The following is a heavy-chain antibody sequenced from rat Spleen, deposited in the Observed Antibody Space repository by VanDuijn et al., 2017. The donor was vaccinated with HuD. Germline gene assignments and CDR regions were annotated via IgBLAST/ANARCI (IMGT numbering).Heavy chain of an antibody. CDR1: GFNFNDYW. J-gene: IGHJ3*01. Sequence: EVKLFESGGGLVQPGRSLKLSCAASGFNFNDYWMGWVRQAPENGIEGLAYINTDSSNTHYAETVKGRFTISRDNAKSTLYLQMDSLRSEETATYYCATQGYSSSRFTYWGQGTLVTVSS. D-gene: IGHD1-2*01. CDR2: INTDSSNT. CDR3: ATQGYSSSRFTY. V-gene: IGHV5S11*01.